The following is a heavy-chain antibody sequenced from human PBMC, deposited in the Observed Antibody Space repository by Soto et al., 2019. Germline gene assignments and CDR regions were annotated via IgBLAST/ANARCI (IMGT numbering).Heavy chain of an antibody. CDR3: TTNRVIYYYYYGMDV. CDR1: GFTFRNYW. CDR2: VSGSGSST. J-gene: IGHJ6*02. Sequence: GGSLRLSCAASGFTFRNYWMHWVRQAPGKGLEWVPGVSGSGSSTHYADSVKGRFTVSRDNSKNTLYLQMNSLKTEDTAVYYCTTNRVIYYYYYGMDVWGQGTTVTVSS. V-gene: IGHV3-23*01. D-gene: IGHD3-10*01.